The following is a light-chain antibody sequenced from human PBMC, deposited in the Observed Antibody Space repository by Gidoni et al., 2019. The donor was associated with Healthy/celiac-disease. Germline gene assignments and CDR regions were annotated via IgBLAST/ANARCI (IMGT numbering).Light chain of an antibody. J-gene: IGKJ5*01. V-gene: IGKV3-20*01. CDR3: QQYSSSPPIT. CDR1: QSVSSSY. Sequence: IVLTQSPGTLSLSPEERATLSCRAGQSVSSSYLAWYQQKPGQAPRLLIYGASSRATGIPDRFSGSGSGTDFTLTISRLEPEDFAVYYCQQYSSSPPITFGQGTRLEIK. CDR2: GAS.